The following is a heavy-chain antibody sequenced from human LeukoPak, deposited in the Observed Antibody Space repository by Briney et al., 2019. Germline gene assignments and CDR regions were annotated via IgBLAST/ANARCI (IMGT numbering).Heavy chain of an antibody. CDR3: ARRHYGSGNIDS. CDR2: IYHSGST. J-gene: IGHJ4*02. V-gene: IGHV4-30-2*03. CDR1: GGSISSGGYS. D-gene: IGHD3-10*01. Sequence: SETLSLTCAVSGGSISSGGYSWSWIRQPPGKGLEWIGYIYHSGSTYYNPSLKSRAAISVDTSKNQFSLNLSSVTAADTAVYYCARRHYGSGNIDSWGQGTLVTVSS.